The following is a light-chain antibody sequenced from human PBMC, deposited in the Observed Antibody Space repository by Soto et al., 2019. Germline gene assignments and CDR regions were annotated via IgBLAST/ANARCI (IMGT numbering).Light chain of an antibody. CDR3: QQYNSYPWT. V-gene: IGKV1-5*03. CDR2: KAS. Sequence: DIQMTQSPATLSASVGDRVTITCRASQSVRSWLAWYQQKPGKAPKLLIYKASSLDSGVPSRFSGSGSGTEFTLTISSLQPDDFATYYCQQYNSYPWTFGQGTKVDI. J-gene: IGKJ1*01. CDR1: QSVRSW.